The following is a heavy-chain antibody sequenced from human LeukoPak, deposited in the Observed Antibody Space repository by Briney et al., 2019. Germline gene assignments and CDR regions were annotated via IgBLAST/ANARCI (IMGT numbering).Heavy chain of an antibody. D-gene: IGHD6-13*01. CDR1: GYTLTELS. CDR2: FDPEDGET. V-gene: IGHV1-24*01. CDR3: ATSRWVVAAAGNRDWFDP. J-gene: IGHJ5*02. Sequence: ASVKVSCKVSGYTLTELSMHWVRQAPGKGVEWMGGFDPEDGETIYAQKFQGRVTMTEDTSTDTAYMELSSLRSEDTAVYYCATSRWVVAAAGNRDWFDPWGQGTLVTVSS.